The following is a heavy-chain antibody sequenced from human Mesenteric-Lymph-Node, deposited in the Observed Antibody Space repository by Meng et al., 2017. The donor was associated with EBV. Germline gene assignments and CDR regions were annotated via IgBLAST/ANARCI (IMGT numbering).Heavy chain of an antibody. D-gene: IGHD3-3*01. V-gene: IGHV3-53*01. CDR1: SFSVSSSY. Sequence: GSAGLFVRPCGSITLSCAACSFSVSSSYMSWLRQATEKGLEWVSFIYSGGSTDYAASVKGRFTISRDNSKNTLYLQMTSLRADDTAVYYCARDLGGYYAGALTGWGQGTLVTVSS. J-gene: IGHJ4*02. CDR2: IYSGGST. CDR3: ARDLGGYYAGALTG.